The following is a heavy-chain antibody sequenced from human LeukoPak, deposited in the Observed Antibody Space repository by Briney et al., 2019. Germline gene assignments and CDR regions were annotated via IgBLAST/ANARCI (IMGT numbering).Heavy chain of an antibody. CDR1: GFTFITYG. Sequence: GGSLRLSCAASGFTFITYGMSWVRQPPGKGLEWVSGISGSGGSTYYADSVEGRFTISRDNSKNTLYLQMNSLRVGDASVYYCAKGGGSPRHYYYYYMDVWGKGTTVTVSS. J-gene: IGHJ6*03. CDR2: ISGSGGST. D-gene: IGHD2-2*01. V-gene: IGHV3-23*01. CDR3: AKGGGSPRHYYYYYMDV.